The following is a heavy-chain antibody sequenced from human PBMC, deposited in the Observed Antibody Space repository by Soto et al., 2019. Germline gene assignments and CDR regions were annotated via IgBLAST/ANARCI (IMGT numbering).Heavy chain of an antibody. V-gene: IGHV5-51*01. CDR2: IYPGDSDS. CDR3: AKDEGYCSTPTCSNFDY. Sequence: GESLKISCKGSGFTFTSYWIAWVRQMPRKGLEWMGIIYPGDSDSSCSPSFQGQVTISADKSINTAYLHWSSLKASDTAIYYCAKDEGYCSTPTCSNFDYWGQGTLVTVSS. D-gene: IGHD2-2*01. CDR1: GFTFTSYW. J-gene: IGHJ4*02.